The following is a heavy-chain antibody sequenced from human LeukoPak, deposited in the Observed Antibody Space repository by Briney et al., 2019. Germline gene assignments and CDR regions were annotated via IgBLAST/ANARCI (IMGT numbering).Heavy chain of an antibody. CDR1: GYTFTSYG. CDR3: ARDKTTDYGDEVGLDY. J-gene: IGHJ4*02. Sequence: ASVKVSCKASGYTFTSYGISWVRQAPGQGFEWMARISAYNGNTNYAQKLQGRVAMTTDTSTSTAYMELRSLRSDDTAVYYCARDKTTDYGDEVGLDYWGQGTLVIVSS. CDR2: ISAYNGNT. V-gene: IGHV1-18*01. D-gene: IGHD4-17*01.